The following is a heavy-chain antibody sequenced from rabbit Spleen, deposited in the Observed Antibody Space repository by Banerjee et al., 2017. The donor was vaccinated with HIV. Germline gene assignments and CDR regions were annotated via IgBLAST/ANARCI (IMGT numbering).Heavy chain of an antibody. Sequence: QSLEESGGDLVKPGASLTLTCTASGVSFSISSYMCWVRQAPREGLELIACIAASSGSTYYATWAKGRFTISKTSSTVTLQMTSLTAADTAAYFCARGIFTYGDANDLWGQGTLVTVS. V-gene: IGHV1S40*01. D-gene: IGHD6-1*01. CDR3: ARGIFTYGDANDL. J-gene: IGHJ3*01. CDR1: GVSFSISSY. CDR2: IAASSGST.